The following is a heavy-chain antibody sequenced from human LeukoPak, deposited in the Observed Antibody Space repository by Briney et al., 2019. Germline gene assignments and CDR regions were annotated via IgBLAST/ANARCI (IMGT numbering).Heavy chain of an antibody. J-gene: IGHJ4*02. Sequence: SVKVSCKASGGTFSSYAISWVRQAPGQGLEWMGRIIPILGIADYAQKFQGRVTITADKSTSTAYMELSSLRSEDTAVYYCARDHDYGDYGSPDYWGQGTLVTVSS. CDR3: ARDHDYGDYGSPDY. D-gene: IGHD4-17*01. CDR1: GGTFSSYA. CDR2: IIPILGIA. V-gene: IGHV1-69*04.